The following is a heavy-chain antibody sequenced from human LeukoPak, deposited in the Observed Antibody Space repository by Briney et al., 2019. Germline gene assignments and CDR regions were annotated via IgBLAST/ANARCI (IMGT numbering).Heavy chain of an antibody. CDR2: IYSGGST. Sequence: GSLRLSCAASGFTVSSNYMSWVRQAPGKGLEWVSVIYSGGSTYYADSVKGRFTISRDNSKNTLYFQMNSLRAEDTAVYYCAREPVTIPTQNWGQGTLVTVSS. J-gene: IGHJ4*02. CDR3: AREPVTIPTQN. D-gene: IGHD4-11*01. CDR1: GFTVSSNY. V-gene: IGHV3-53*01.